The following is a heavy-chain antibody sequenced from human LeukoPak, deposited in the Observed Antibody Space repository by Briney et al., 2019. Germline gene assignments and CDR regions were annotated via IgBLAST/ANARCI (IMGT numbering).Heavy chain of an antibody. D-gene: IGHD2-15*01. CDR3: ARRLVVATSSDAFDV. V-gene: IGHV3-30*04. J-gene: IGHJ3*01. CDR1: GFTFGTYA. CDR2: ISFNGGHQ. Sequence: GGSLRLSCAASGFTFGTYAMHWVRQAPGKGLEWVALISFNGGHQVYADSVKGRFTVSRDNSKNTLSLQIRSLRPDDTAIYYCARRLVVATSSDAFDVWGQGTMVTVSS.